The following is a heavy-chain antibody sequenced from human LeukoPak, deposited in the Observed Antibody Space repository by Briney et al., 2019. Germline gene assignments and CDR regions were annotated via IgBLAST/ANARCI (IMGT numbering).Heavy chain of an antibody. V-gene: IGHV3-21*01. D-gene: IGHD3-10*01. CDR1: GFTFSSYS. J-gene: IGHJ6*02. CDR2: ISSSIGYI. Sequence: GGSLRLSCAASGFTFSSYSMNWVRQTPGKGLEWVSSISSSIGYIYYADSVRGRFTISRDNAKNSLYLQMNSLRAEDTAVYYCARDLVRGVTHYFGMDVWGQGTTVTVSS. CDR3: ARDLVRGVTHYFGMDV.